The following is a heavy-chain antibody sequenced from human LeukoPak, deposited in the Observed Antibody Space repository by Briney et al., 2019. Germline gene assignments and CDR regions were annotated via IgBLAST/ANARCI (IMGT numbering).Heavy chain of an antibody. J-gene: IGHJ4*02. V-gene: IGHV4-61*02. Sequence: SETLSLTCTVSGGSISSGSYFWSWIRQPAGKGLEWIGRIYTSGSTNYNPSLKSRVTTSVDTSKNQFSLKLSSVTAADTAVYYCAREGQKWLRVDYWGQGTLVTVSS. CDR2: IYTSGST. D-gene: IGHD5-12*01. CDR3: AREGQKWLRVDY. CDR1: GGSISSGSYF.